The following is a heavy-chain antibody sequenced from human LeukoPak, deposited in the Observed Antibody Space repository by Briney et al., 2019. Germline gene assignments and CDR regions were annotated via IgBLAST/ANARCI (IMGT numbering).Heavy chain of an antibody. CDR2: IIPIFGTA. D-gene: IGHD2-2*01. J-gene: IGHJ4*02. CDR1: GGTFSSYA. Sequence: GASVKVSCKASGGTFSSYAISWVRQAPGQGLEWMGGIIPIFGTANYAQKFQGRVTITADESTSTAYMELSSLRSEDTAVYYCARDYCSSTSCYSRGSYFDYWGQGTLVTVSS. V-gene: IGHV1-69*13. CDR3: ARDYCSSTSCYSRGSYFDY.